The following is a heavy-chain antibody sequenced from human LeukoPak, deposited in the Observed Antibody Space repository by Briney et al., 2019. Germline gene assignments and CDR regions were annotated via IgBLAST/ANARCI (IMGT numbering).Heavy chain of an antibody. CDR3: ATHSSSWYYFDY. V-gene: IGHV1-69*02. Sequence: SVKVSCKASGGTFCSYTISWVRQAPGQGLEWMGRIIPILGIANYAQKFQGRVTITADKSTSTAYMELSSLRSEDTAVYYCATHSSSWYYFDYWGQGTLVTVSS. D-gene: IGHD6-13*01. CDR1: GGTFCSYT. CDR2: IIPILGIA. J-gene: IGHJ4*02.